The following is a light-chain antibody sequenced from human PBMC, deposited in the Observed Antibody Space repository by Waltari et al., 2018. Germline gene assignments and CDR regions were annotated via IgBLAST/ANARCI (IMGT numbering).Light chain of an antibody. CDR3: CSHADSVTYV. Sequence: QSALTQPASVSGSPGQSITISCTGTSSDVGSYNLVSWYQQHPGKAPQVIIYEGYKRPSGVSNRFSGSKSGNTASLTISGLQAEDEADYYCCSHADSVTYVFGSGTKVTVL. V-gene: IGLV2-23*01. J-gene: IGLJ1*01. CDR1: SSDVGSYNL. CDR2: EGY.